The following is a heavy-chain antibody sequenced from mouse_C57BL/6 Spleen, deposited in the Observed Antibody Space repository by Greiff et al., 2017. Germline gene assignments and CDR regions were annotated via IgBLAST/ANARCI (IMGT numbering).Heavy chain of an antibody. CDR1: GYTFTSYW. CDR2: IDPSDSEP. V-gene: IGHV1-52*01. D-gene: IGHD2-3*01. J-gene: IGHJ2*01. CDR3: ATHGYSDYFDD. Sequence: QVQLQQPGAELVRPGSSVKLSCKASGYTFTSYWMHWVKQRPIQGLEWIGNIDPSDSEPNYNQKFKDKATLTVAKSSSTAYMQLSSLTSEDSAVYYCATHGYSDYFDDWGQGTTLTVSS.